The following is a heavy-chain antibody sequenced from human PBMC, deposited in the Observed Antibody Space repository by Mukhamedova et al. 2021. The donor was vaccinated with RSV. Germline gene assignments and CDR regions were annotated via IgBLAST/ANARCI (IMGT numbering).Heavy chain of an antibody. CDR3: ARVGYGGNWNFDL. D-gene: IGHD4-23*01. Sequence: GWVSAHNGNTYYGQKVQGRVTMTSDTPTSTAYMELRSLRSDDTAVYYCARVGYGGNWNFDLWGRGSPVTVSS. CDR2: VSAHNGNT. J-gene: IGHJ2*01. V-gene: IGHV1-18*01.